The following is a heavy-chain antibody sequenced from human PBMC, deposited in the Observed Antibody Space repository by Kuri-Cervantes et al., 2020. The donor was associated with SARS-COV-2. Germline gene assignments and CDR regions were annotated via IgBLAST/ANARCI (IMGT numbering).Heavy chain of an antibody. Sequence: GSLRLSCSVSGGSISSRSYYWGWIRQPPGKGLEWIGSIYYSGSTNYNPTLKSRVTISVDTSTNQFFLNLTSVTAADTVVYYCARQGGYYGMDVWGQGTTVTVSS. V-gene: IGHV4-39*01. D-gene: IGHD3-22*01. CDR3: ARQGGYYGMDV. CDR1: GGSISSRSYY. J-gene: IGHJ6*02. CDR2: IYYSGST.